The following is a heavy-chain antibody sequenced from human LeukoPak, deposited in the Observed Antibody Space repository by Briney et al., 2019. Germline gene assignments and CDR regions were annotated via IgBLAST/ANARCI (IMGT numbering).Heavy chain of an antibody. CDR1: GYTFTNYD. V-gene: IGHV1-18*01. Sequence: WASVKVSCKASGYTFTNYDINWVRQAPGQGLEWMGWISTYNGNTNYAQKLQGRVTMTTNTSTSTVYMELRSLRPDDTAVYYCAKIAYGANFFDYWGQGTLVTVSS. CDR3: AKIAYGANFFDY. J-gene: IGHJ4*02. CDR2: ISTYNGNT. D-gene: IGHD4/OR15-4a*01.